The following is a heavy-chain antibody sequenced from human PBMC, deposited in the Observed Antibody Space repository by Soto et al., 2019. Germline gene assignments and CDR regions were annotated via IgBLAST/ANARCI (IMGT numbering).Heavy chain of an antibody. CDR3: AGLIAAADYYYGMDV. CDR1: GGSFSGYY. CDR2: INHSGST. D-gene: IGHD6-13*01. Sequence: SETLSLTCAVYGGSFSGYYWSWIRQPPGKGLERIGEINHSGSTTYNPSLKSRVTISVDTSKNQFSLKLSSVTAADTAVYYCAGLIAAADYYYGMDVWGKGTTVTVSS. V-gene: IGHV4-34*01. J-gene: IGHJ6*04.